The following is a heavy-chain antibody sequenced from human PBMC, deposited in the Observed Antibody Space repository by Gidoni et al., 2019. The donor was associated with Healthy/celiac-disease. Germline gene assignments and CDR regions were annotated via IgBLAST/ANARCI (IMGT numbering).Heavy chain of an antibody. D-gene: IGHD3-10*01. V-gene: IGHV4-38-2*02. CDR3: ARDRLWFGELPKSGDY. CDR2: IYHSGST. J-gene: IGHJ4*02. Sequence: GWIRQPPGKGLEWIGSIYHSGSTYYNPSLKSRVTISVDTSKNQFSLKLSSVTAADTAVYYCARDRLWFGELPKSGDYWGQGTLVTVSS.